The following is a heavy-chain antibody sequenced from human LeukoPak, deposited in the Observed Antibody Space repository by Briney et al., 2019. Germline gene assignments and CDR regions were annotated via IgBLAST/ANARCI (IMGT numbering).Heavy chain of an antibody. J-gene: IGHJ4*02. D-gene: IGHD3-10*01. V-gene: IGHV3-23*01. CDR1: GFTFSSYT. Sequence: GGSLRLSCAASGFTFSSYTMNWVRQAPGKGLEWVSVITGNDGSTYYADSVKGRFTISRDNSKNTLSLQMDSLRAEDTAVYYCAKDAVAPGSGGDYFDYWGQGTLVTVSS. CDR2: ITGNDGST. CDR3: AKDAVAPGSGGDYFDY.